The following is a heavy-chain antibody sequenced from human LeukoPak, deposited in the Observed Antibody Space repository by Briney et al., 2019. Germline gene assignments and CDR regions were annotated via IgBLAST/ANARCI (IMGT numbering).Heavy chain of an antibody. CDR1: GFTFSSYA. CDR2: ISGSGGST. J-gene: IGHJ4*02. V-gene: IGHV3-23*01. Sequence: GGSLRLSCAASGFTFSSYAMSWVRQAPGKGLEWVSAISGSGGSTYYADSVKGRFTISSDNSKNTLYLQMNSLRAEDTAVYYCAKDGYRSGGEGEALEWFGELLAFYFDYWGQGTLVTVSS. D-gene: IGHD3-10*01. CDR3: AKDGYRSGGEGEALEWFGELLAFYFDY.